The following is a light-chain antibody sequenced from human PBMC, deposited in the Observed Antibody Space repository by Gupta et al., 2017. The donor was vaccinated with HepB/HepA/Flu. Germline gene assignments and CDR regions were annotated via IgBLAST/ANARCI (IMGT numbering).Light chain of an antibody. CDR1: SLRSYY. CDR3: NSRDSSGNLVV. CDR2: GKN. J-gene: IGLJ2*01. V-gene: IGLV3-19*01. Sequence: SSELTQDPAVSVALGQTVRITCQGDSLRSYYASWYQQKPGQAPVLVIYGKNNRPSGIPDRFSGSSSGNTASLTITWAQAEGEADYYCNSRDSSGNLVVFGGGTKLTVL.